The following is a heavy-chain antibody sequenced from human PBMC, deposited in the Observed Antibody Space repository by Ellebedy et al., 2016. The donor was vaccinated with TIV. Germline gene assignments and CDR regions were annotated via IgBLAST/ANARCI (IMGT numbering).Heavy chain of an antibody. CDR2: ISYDGSNK. V-gene: IGHV3-30-3*01. Sequence: PGGSLRLSCAASGFTFSSYAMHWVRQAPGKGLEWVAVISYDGSNKYYADSVQGRFTISRDNSKNTLYLQMNSLRAEDTAVYYCARDGGRYYFDYWGQGTLVTVSS. D-gene: IGHD3-16*01. CDR3: ARDGGRYYFDY. CDR1: GFTFSSYA. J-gene: IGHJ4*02.